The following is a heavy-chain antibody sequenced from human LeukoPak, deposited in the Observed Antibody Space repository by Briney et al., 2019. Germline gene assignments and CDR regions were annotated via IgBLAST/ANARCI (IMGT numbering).Heavy chain of an antibody. CDR2: INPNSGGT. CDR1: GYTFTGYY. Sequence: ASVKVSRKASGYTFTGYYMHWVRQAPGQGLEWMGWINPNSGGTNYAQKFQGRVTMTRDTSISTAYMELSRLRSDDTAVYYCARGVRVVPAAITDYWGQGTLVTVSS. CDR3: ARGVRVVPAAITDY. D-gene: IGHD2-2*02. V-gene: IGHV1-2*02. J-gene: IGHJ4*02.